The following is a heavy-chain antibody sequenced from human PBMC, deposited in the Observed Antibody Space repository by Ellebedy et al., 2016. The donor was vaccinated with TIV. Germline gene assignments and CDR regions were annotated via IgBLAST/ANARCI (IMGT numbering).Heavy chain of an antibody. CDR2: ISNGGDTT. CDR3: ARDDALDGGYLDS. D-gene: IGHD3-16*01. J-gene: IGHJ4*02. CDR1: GFTFGCCA. V-gene: IGHV3-23*01. Sequence: GESLKISCAASGFTFGCCAMSWVRQAPGKGLEWVSVISNGGDTTYADSVKGRFTISRDNSKNTLFLQMNNLRVEDTAMYYCARDDALDGGYLDSWGQGTLVTVSS.